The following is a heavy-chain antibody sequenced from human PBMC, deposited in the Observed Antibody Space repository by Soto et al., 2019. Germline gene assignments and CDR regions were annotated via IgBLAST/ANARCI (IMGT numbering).Heavy chain of an antibody. J-gene: IGHJ4*02. Sequence: PGGSLRLSCAASGFTFSSYAMSWVRQAPGKGLEWVSAISGSGGSTYYADSVKGRFTISRDNSKNTLYLQMNSLRAEDTAVYYCAKEYYYDSSGYYYGPFDYWGQGTLVTVS. V-gene: IGHV3-23*01. CDR3: AKEYYYDSSGYYYGPFDY. CDR1: GFTFSSYA. D-gene: IGHD3-22*01. CDR2: ISGSGGST.